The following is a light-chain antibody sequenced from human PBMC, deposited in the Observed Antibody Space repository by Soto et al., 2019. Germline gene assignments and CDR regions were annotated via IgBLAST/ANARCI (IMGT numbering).Light chain of an antibody. V-gene: IGKV1D-13*01. CDR3: QHFSNYPLT. CDR2: DAS. CDR1: QVVSSA. Sequence: AIQLTQSPSSVSASVGDRVTITCRASQVVSSALAWYQQEPGKPPKSLIYDASRLNSGVPSRFSGSGSGTNFTLTITSLQPEDFATYYCQHFSNYPLTFGGGTKVEI. J-gene: IGKJ4*01.